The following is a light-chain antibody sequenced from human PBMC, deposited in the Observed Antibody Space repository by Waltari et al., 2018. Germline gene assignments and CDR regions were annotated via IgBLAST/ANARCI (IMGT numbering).Light chain of an antibody. CDR3: QQYYTTPT. V-gene: IGKV4-1*01. CDR2: WAS. CDR1: QTLFYSSNNKNY. Sequence: DIQMTQSPDSLAVSLGERATINCKSSQTLFYSSNNKNYLAWYQLKPGQPPKLLIFWASTRESGVPDRFSGSGSATDLTLTIDTLQAEDVAVYYCQQYYTTPTFGQGTKVEIK. J-gene: IGKJ1*01.